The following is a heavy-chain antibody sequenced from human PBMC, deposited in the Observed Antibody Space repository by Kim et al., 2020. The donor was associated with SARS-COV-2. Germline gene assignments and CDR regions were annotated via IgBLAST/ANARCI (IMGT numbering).Heavy chain of an antibody. CDR3: ARECCDDDTAMFDY. J-gene: IGHJ4*02. V-gene: IGHV3-33*01. Sequence: YADSVKGRFTISRDNSKNILYLQMNSLRAEDTAVYYCARECCDDDTAMFDYWGRGTLVTVSS. D-gene: IGHD5-18*01.